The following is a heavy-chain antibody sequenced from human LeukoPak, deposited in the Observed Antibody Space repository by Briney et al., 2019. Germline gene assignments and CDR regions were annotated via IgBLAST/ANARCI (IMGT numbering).Heavy chain of an antibody. J-gene: IGHJ6*03. Sequence: GGSLRLSCAASGFTFSSYAMSWVRQAPGKGLEWVSAISGSGDSTYYADSVKGRFTISRDNSKNTLYLQMNSLRAEDTAVYYCAKTLRGITTYYYMDVWGKGTTVTVSS. CDR1: GFTFSSYA. V-gene: IGHV3-23*01. CDR2: ISGSGDST. D-gene: IGHD1-14*01. CDR3: AKTLRGITTYYYMDV.